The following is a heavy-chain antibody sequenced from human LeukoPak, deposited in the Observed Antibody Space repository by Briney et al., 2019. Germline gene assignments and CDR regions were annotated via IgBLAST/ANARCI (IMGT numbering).Heavy chain of an antibody. D-gene: IGHD6-19*01. V-gene: IGHV3-15*01. CDR3: TTDLELAVAGATDAFDI. J-gene: IGHJ3*02. CDR1: GFTFSNAW. Sequence: GGSLRLSCAASGFTFSNAWMSWVRQAPGKGLEWVGRIRSKTDGGTTDYAAPVKGRFTISRDDTKNTLYLQMNSLKTEHTAVYYCTTDLELAVAGATDAFDIWGQGTMVTVSS. CDR2: IRSKTDGGTT.